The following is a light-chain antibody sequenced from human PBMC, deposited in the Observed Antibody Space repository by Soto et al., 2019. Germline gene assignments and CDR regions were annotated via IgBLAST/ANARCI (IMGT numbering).Light chain of an antibody. V-gene: IGLV2-14*01. CDR2: DVS. CDR3: SSYTSTSTPVV. Sequence: QSALTQPASVSGSPGQSITISCTGTSSDVGGYNYVSWYQQHPGKAPKLMIYDVSNRPSGVSNRFSGSKSGNTASLTISGLQAEDEGDYSCSSYTSTSTPVVFGGGTQLTVL. CDR1: SSDVGGYNY. J-gene: IGLJ3*02.